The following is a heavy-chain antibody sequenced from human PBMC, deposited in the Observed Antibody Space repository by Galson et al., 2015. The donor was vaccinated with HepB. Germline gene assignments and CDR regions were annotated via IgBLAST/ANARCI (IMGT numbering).Heavy chain of an antibody. CDR1: GFTFSSYS. CDR2: ISSSSSYI. Sequence: SLRLSCAASGFTFSSYSMNWVRQAPGKGLEWVSSISSSSSYIYYADSVKGRFTISRDNAKNSLYLQMNSLRAEDTAVYYCARGQDVVVPAAIFGYYYYGMDVWGQGTTVTVSS. J-gene: IGHJ6*02. CDR3: ARGQDVVVPAAIFGYYYYGMDV. D-gene: IGHD2-2*01. V-gene: IGHV3-21*01.